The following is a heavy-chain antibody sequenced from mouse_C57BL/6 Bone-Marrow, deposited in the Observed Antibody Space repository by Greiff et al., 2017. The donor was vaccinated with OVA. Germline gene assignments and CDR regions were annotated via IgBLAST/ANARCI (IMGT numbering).Heavy chain of an antibody. CDR1: GFTFSDYG. J-gene: IGHJ2*01. D-gene: IGHD1-1*01. CDR2: ISSGSSTI. V-gene: IGHV5-17*01. CDR3: ARPLYYGSSYDYFDY. Sequence: EVKVVESGGGLVKPGGSLKLSCAASGFTFSDYGMHWVRQAPEKGLEWVAYISSGSSTIYYADTVKGRFTISRDNAKNTLFLQMTSLRSEDTAMYYCARPLYYGSSYDYFDYWGQGTTLTVSS.